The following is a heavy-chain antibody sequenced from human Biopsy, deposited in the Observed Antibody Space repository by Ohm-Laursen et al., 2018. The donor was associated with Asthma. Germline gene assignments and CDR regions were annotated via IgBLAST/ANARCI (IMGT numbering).Heavy chain of an antibody. D-gene: IGHD3-16*02. CDR2: IYYDGSRK. J-gene: IGHJ5*02. CDR3: AREKVIESRGFQNWFDP. V-gene: IGHV3-33*01. Sequence: SLRLSCTAFGFTFSRHALHWVRQAPGKGLEWVAGIYYDGSRKYYTESVKGRFTISRDNSKNRLYLEMASLRAEDTAVYYCAREKVIESRGFQNWFDPWGQGTLVHVSS. CDR1: GFTFSRHA.